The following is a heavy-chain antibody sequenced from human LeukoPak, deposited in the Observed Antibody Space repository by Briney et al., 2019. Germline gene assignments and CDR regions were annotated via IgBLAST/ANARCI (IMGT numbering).Heavy chain of an antibody. Sequence: PGGSLRLSCAPSGFTFSDYTLNWVRQAPGKGLEWVSSISYSSEYIYYADSVEGRFTISRDNAKNSLHLQMNSLRAEDTAIYYCATDRGGYDPLDYWGQGTLVTVSS. V-gene: IGHV3-21*01. CDR1: GFTFSDYT. D-gene: IGHD5-12*01. J-gene: IGHJ4*02. CDR3: ATDRGGYDPLDY. CDR2: ISYSSEYI.